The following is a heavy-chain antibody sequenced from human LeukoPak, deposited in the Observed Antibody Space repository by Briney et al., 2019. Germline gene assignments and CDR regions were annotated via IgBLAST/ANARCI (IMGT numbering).Heavy chain of an antibody. Sequence: PGGSLRLSCAASGFSFRRYAMNWVRQAPGRGLEWVAVISGPGPSTVYADSVKGRFTISRDNSKSTLFLQLDSLRVEDTAIYYCAKEEMPHAFDLWGQGTMVTVSS. J-gene: IGHJ3*01. V-gene: IGHV3-23*01. CDR3: AKEEMPHAFDL. D-gene: IGHD5-24*01. CDR1: GFSFRRYA. CDR2: ISGPGPST.